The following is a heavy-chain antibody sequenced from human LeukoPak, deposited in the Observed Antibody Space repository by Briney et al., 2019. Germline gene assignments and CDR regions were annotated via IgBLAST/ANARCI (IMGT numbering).Heavy chain of an antibody. D-gene: IGHD5-12*01. V-gene: IGHV3-7*01. CDR3: ARGDSLGEYSGYDTPTDFDY. Sequence: PGGSLRLSCADSGFTFSSYWMSWVRQAPGKGLEWVANIKQDGSEKNYVDSVKGRFTISRDNAKNSLYLQMNSLRAEDTAVYYCARGDSLGEYSGYDTPTDFDYWGQGTLVTVSS. CDR1: GFTFSSYW. J-gene: IGHJ4*02. CDR2: IKQDGSEK.